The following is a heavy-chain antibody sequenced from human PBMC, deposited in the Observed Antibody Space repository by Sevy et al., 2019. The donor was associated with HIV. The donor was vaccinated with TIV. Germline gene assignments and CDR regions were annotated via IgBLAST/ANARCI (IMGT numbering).Heavy chain of an antibody. CDR1: GFTFSDYY. CDR2: ISSGGSTI. CDR3: ARAIEIPKWGDDY. Sequence: GGSLRLSCAASGFTFSDYYMSWIRQAPGKGLEWVSYISSGGSTIYYADSVKGRFTISRAKAKNSLYRQMNSLRAEDTAVYYCARAIEIPKWGDDYWGQGTLVTVSS. V-gene: IGHV3-11*01. D-gene: IGHD3-10*01. J-gene: IGHJ4*02.